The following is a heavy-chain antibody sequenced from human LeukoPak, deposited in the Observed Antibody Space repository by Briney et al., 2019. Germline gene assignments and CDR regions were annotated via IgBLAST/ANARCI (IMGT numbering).Heavy chain of an antibody. Sequence: SETLSLTCAVYGGSFSGYYWSWIRQPPGKGLEWIGEINHSGSTNYNPSLKSRVTISVDTSKNQFSLKLSSVTAADTAVYYCARSLGMTTVVTSPGGDDAFDIWGQGTMATVSS. D-gene: IGHD4-23*01. CDR2: INHSGST. CDR1: GGSFSGYY. V-gene: IGHV4-34*01. CDR3: ARSLGMTTVVTSPGGDDAFDI. J-gene: IGHJ3*02.